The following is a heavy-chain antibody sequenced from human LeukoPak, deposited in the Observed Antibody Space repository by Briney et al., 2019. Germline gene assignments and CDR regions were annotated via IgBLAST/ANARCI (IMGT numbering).Heavy chain of an antibody. CDR3: ARDRPYYFDY. CDR2: IGGRDDKT. Sequence: GGSLRLSCAASGFTFTGHTMTWLRQAPGKGLEWVSIIGGRDDKTYYADSVKGRFTISRDNPKNILYLQMNSLRAEDTAVYYCARDRPYYFDYWGQGTLVTVSS. J-gene: IGHJ4*02. V-gene: IGHV3-23*01. CDR1: GFTFTGHT.